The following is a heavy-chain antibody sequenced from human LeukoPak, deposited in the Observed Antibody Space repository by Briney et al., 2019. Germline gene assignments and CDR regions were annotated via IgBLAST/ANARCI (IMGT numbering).Heavy chain of an antibody. D-gene: IGHD2-15*01. J-gene: IGHJ4*02. CDR1: GGSISSGGYY. CDR3: ARDALYCSGGSRYSDGLDY. V-gene: IGHV4-31*03. Sequence: PSQTLSLTCTVSGGSISSGGYYWSRIRQHPGKGLEWIGYIYYSGSTYYNPSLKSRVTISVDTSKNQFSLKLSSVTAADTAVYYCARDALYCSGGSRYSDGLDYWGQGTLVTVSS. CDR2: IYYSGST.